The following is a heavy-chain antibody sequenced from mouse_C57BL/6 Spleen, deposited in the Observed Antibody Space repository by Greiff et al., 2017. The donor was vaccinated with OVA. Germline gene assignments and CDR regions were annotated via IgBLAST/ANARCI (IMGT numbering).Heavy chain of an antibody. CDR3: ARGGFTTVVEGGFDY. D-gene: IGHD1-1*01. CDR2: INPSNGGT. J-gene: IGHJ2*01. Sequence: QVQLKQPGTELVKPGASVKLSCKASGYTFTSYWMHWVKQRPGQGLEWIGNINPSNGGTNYNEKFKSKATLTVDKSSSTAYMQLSSLTSEDSAVYYCARGGFTTVVEGGFDYWGQGTTLTVSS. CDR1: GYTFTSYW. V-gene: IGHV1-53*01.